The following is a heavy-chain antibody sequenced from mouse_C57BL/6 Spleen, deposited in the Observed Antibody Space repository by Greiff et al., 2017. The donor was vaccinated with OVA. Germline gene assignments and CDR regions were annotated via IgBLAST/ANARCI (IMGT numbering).Heavy chain of an antibody. Sequence: EAGGGLVQPKGSLKLSCAASGFSFNTYAMNWVRQAPGKGLEWVARIRSKSNNYATYYADSVKDRFTISRDDSESMLYLQMNNLKTEDTAMYYCVRQETGSFDYWGQGTTLTVSS. CDR1: GFSFNTYA. D-gene: IGHD4-1*01. CDR2: IRSKSNNYAT. CDR3: VRQETGSFDY. J-gene: IGHJ2*01. V-gene: IGHV10-1*01.